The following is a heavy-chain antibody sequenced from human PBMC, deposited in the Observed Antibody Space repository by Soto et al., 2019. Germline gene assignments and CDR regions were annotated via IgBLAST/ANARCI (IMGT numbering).Heavy chain of an antibody. Sequence: GSLRLSCAVSGFTFSSHAMSWVRQAPGKGLECVSIITGSGGSTYYADSVKGRFTISRDKSKNTLYLQMNSLSGEDTAVYYCAKDLQFSGWLSAQTFDYWGQGTQVTVSS. J-gene: IGHJ4*02. V-gene: IGHV3-23*01. CDR1: GFTFSSHA. D-gene: IGHD6-19*01. CDR3: AKDLQFSGWLSAQTFDY. CDR2: ITGSGGST.